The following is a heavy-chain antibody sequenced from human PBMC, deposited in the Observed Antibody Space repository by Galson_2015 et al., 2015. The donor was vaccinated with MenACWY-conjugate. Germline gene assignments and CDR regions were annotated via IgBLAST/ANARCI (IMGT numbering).Heavy chain of an antibody. CDR3: ARDSSGYYDSSGYYYVSAFDI. CDR1: GGTFSSYT. CDR2: IIPILGIA. D-gene: IGHD3-22*01. J-gene: IGHJ3*02. Sequence: SVKVSCKASGGTFSSYTISWVRQAPGQGLEWMGRIIPILGIANYAQKFQGRVTITADKSTSTAYMELSSLRSEDTAVYYCARDSSGYYDSSGYYYVSAFDIWGQGTMVTVSS. V-gene: IGHV1-69*04.